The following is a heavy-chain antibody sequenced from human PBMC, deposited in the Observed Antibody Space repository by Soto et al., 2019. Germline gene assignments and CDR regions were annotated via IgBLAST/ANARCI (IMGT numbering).Heavy chain of an antibody. D-gene: IGHD6-13*01. CDR3: ARRYSSSWYLGAFDI. V-gene: IGHV5-51*01. CDR2: IYPGDSDT. J-gene: IGHJ3*02. Sequence: PGESLKISCKGSGYSFTSYWIGWVRQMPGKGLEWMGIIYPGDSDTRYSPSFQGQVTISADKSISTAYLQWSSLKASDTAMYYCARRYSSSWYLGAFDIWGQGTMVTVS. CDR1: GYSFTSYW.